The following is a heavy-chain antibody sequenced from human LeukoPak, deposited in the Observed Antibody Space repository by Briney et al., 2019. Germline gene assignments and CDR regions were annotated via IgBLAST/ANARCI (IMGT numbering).Heavy chain of an antibody. J-gene: IGHJ3*02. Sequence: LGESLKISCKGSGYSFTSYWIGWVRQMPGKGLEWMGIIYPGDSDTRYSPSFQGQVTISADKSISTAYLQWSSLKASDTAMYYCARQGYSYGFDTLDAFDIWGQGTMVTVSS. CDR2: IYPGDSDT. V-gene: IGHV5-51*01. CDR1: GYSFTSYW. D-gene: IGHD5-18*01. CDR3: ARQGYSYGFDTLDAFDI.